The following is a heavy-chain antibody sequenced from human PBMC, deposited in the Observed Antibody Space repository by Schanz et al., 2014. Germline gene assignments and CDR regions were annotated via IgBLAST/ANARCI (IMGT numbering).Heavy chain of an antibody. CDR3: ASPSGYNGYGTYFDF. V-gene: IGHV3-30-3*01. CDR1: GFTFSSYA. CDR2: ISNDGGIK. J-gene: IGHJ4*02. D-gene: IGHD5-12*01. Sequence: QVQLLPFGGGVVQPGRSLRLSCAASGFTFSSYAMHWVRQAPGKGLEWVALISNDGGIKYYPDSVEGRFTISRDNSSNTLYLQMNSLRAEDTAVYYCASPSGYNGYGTYFDFWGQGTLVTVSS.